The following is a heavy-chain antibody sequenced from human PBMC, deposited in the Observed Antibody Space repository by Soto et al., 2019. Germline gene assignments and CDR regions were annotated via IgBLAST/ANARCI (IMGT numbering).Heavy chain of an antibody. J-gene: IGHJ6*02. CDR1: GFTFDDYA. V-gene: IGHV3-9*01. CDR3: AKARLWGGDGYNSYNYNAVDV. D-gene: IGHD3-16*01. Sequence: EMQLVESGGGSVQPGRSLRLSCAASGFTFDDYAMYWVRQGPGKGLEWVSGISWDSGRIGYADSVKGRFTISRDNAKTSLYLQMNSLRPEDTALYYCAKARLWGGDGYNSYNYNAVDVWGQGTTVTVSS. CDR2: ISWDSGRI.